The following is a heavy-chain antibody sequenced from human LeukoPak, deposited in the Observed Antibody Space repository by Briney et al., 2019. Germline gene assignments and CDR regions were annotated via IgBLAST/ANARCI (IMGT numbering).Heavy chain of an antibody. D-gene: IGHD5-12*01. CDR3: AREPSVATTFFDY. Sequence: GGSLRLSCAASGFTFSSYGMHWVRQAPGKGLEWVAVIWYDGSNKHYADSVKGRFTISRDNSKNTLYLQMNSLRAEDTAVYYCAREPSVATTFFDYWGRGTLVTVSS. CDR2: IWYDGSNK. V-gene: IGHV3-33*01. J-gene: IGHJ4*02. CDR1: GFTFSSYG.